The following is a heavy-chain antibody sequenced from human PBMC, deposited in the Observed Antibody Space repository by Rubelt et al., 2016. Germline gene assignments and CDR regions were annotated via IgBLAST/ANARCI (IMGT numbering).Heavy chain of an antibody. CDR3: ARLLRSYWYFDL. CDR1: GDSISSYY. J-gene: IGHJ2*01. Sequence: QVQLQESGPGLVKPSETLSLTCTVSGDSISSYYWSWIRQPPGKGLEWIGYIYYSGSTYYNPSLKSRVTISVDTSKNQFSLKLSSVTAEDTAVHYCARLLRSYWYFDLWGRGTLVTVSS. V-gene: IGHV4-59*08. CDR2: IYYSGST.